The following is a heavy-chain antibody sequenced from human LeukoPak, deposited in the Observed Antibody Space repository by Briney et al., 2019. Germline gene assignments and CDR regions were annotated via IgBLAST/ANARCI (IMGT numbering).Heavy chain of an antibody. CDR1: GFTFSSYG. CDR3: AKDLIL. V-gene: IGHV3-30*02. Sequence: GGSLRLSCAASGFTFSSYGMHWVRQAPGKGLEWVSFIQYDGSRKNYVDSVKGRFTISRDNSKNTLYLQMFSLRLEDTAVYFCAKDLILWGQGTVVTVSS. J-gene: IGHJ3*01. CDR2: IQYDGSRK.